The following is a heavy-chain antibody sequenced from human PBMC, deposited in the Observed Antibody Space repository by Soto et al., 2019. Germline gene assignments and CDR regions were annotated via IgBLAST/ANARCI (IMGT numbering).Heavy chain of an antibody. Sequence: GGSLRLSCAAAGLAVSNNYVSWVRQPPGKGLEWVSIIHSVGSTYYADSVKGRFTTSRDKSKNTLYLQMNSLRVDDTAVYYCAREVGYLESTGYSGSWGQGTLGTVSS. CDR1: GLAVSNNY. D-gene: IGHD3-22*01. V-gene: IGHV3-53*01. CDR3: AREVGYLESTGYSGS. CDR2: IHSVGST. J-gene: IGHJ5*02.